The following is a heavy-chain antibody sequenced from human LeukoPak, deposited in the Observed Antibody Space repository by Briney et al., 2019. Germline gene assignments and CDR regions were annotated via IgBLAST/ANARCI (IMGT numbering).Heavy chain of an antibody. CDR1: GFTFSRYA. V-gene: IGHV3-30-3*01. Sequence: GGSLRLSCAASGFTFSRYAMHWVRQAPGKGLEWVAVISYDGSNKYYADSAKGRFTISRDNSKNTLYLQMNSLRAEDTAVYYCARDRFDTSGYGNWFDPWGQGTLVTVSS. J-gene: IGHJ5*02. D-gene: IGHD5-12*01. CDR2: ISYDGSNK. CDR3: ARDRFDTSGYGNWFDP.